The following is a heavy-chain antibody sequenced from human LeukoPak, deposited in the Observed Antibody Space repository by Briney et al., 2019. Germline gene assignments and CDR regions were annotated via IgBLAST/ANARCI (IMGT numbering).Heavy chain of an antibody. CDR3: ASYIAVAGHFDY. D-gene: IGHD6-19*01. V-gene: IGHV3-7*01. CDR1: GFTFSSYG. Sequence: GRSLRLSCAASGFTFSSYGMPWVRQAPGKGLEWVANIKQDGSEKYYVDSVKGRFTISRDNAKNSLYLQMNSLRAEDTAVYYCASYIAVAGHFDYWGQGTLVTVSS. CDR2: IKQDGSEK. J-gene: IGHJ4*02.